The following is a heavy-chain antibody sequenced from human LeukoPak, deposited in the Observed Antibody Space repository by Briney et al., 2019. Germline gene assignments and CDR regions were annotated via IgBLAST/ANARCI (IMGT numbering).Heavy chain of an antibody. CDR1: GESFSGYY. V-gene: IGHV4-34*01. CDR3: ARCQNWGSYFDY. D-gene: IGHD7-27*01. CDR2: INHSGST. Sequence: SETLSLTCAVYGESFSGYYWSWIRQPPGKGLEWIGEINHSGSTNYNPSLKSRVTISVDTSKNQFSLKLSSVTAADTAVYYCARCQNWGSYFDYWGQGTLGTVSS. J-gene: IGHJ4*02.